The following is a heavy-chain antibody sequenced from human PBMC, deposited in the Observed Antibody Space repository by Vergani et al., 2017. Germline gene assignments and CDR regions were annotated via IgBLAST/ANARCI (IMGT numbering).Heavy chain of an antibody. V-gene: IGHV4-39*01. CDR3: VQGYCSGGSCYSGWN. CDR1: GGSISSSSYY. D-gene: IGHD2-15*01. J-gene: IGHJ4*02. CDR2: IYYSGST. Sequence: QVQLQESGPGLVKPSETLSLTCTVSGGSISSSSYYWGWIRQPPGKGLEWIGSIYYSGSTYYNPSLKSRVTISVDTSKNQFSLKLSSVTAADTAVYYCVQGYCSGGSCYSGWNWGQGTLVTVSS.